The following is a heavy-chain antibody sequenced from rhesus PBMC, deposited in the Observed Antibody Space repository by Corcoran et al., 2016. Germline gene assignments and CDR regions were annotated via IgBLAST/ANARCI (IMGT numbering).Heavy chain of an antibody. Sequence: QVQLQESGPGLVKPSETLSLTCGVSGVPISSFYRAWIRQSPGKGLEWIGYIDNNNGDTSYKPSLNRRVASSIDTSKTQVSLRLTSVTAADTAVDYCATHGHLYAEMTWGQGVLVTVSS. CDR2: IDNNNGDT. J-gene: IGHJ4*01. CDR1: GVPISSFY. CDR3: ATHGHLYAEMT. V-gene: IGHV4-81*01. D-gene: IGHD2-2*01.